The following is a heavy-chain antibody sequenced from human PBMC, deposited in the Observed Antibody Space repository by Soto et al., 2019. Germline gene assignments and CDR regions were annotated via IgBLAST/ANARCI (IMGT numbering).Heavy chain of an antibody. CDR3: ARHSSPYCGGDCYSYYYYYGMDV. Sequence: ESLKISCKGSGYSFTSYWISWVLQMPGKGLEWRGRIDPSDSYTNYSPSFQGHVTTSADKSISTAYLQWSSLKASDTAMYYCARHSSPYCGGDCYSYYYYYGMDVWGQGTTVTVSS. D-gene: IGHD2-21*02. J-gene: IGHJ6*02. V-gene: IGHV5-10-1*01. CDR1: GYSFTSYW. CDR2: IDPSDSYT.